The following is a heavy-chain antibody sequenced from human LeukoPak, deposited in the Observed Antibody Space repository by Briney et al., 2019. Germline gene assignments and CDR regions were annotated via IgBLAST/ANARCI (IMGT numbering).Heavy chain of an antibody. V-gene: IGHV3-48*01. CDR2: ISSSSSTI. CDR3: ARDRQWLVPFGYYYYGMDV. D-gene: IGHD6-19*01. J-gene: IGHJ6*02. Sequence: GGSLRLSCAASGFTFSSYSMNWVRQAPGKGLEWVSYISSSSSTIYYADSVKGRFTISRDNAKNSLYLQMNSLRAEDTAVYYCARDRQWLVPFGYYYYGMDVWGQGTTVTVSS. CDR1: GFTFSSYS.